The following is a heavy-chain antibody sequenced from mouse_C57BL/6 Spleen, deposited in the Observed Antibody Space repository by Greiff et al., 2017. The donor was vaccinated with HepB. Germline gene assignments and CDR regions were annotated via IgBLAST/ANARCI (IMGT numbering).Heavy chain of an antibody. V-gene: IGHV8-12*01. CDR2: IYWDDDK. CDR1: GFSLSTSGMG. J-gene: IGHJ2*01. D-gene: IGHD1-1*01. CDR3: ARRGGYGSSYVDY. Sequence: QVTLKESGPGILQSSQTLSLTCSFSGFSLSTSGMGVSWIRQPSGKGLEWLAHIYWDDDKRYNPSLKSRRTISKDTSRNQVFRKITSVATADTATYYRARRGGYGSSYVDYWGQGTTLTVSS.